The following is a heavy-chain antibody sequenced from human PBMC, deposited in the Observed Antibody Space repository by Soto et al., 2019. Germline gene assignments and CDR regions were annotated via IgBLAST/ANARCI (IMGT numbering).Heavy chain of an antibody. CDR2: IYYSGST. CDR1: GGSVSSGDYY. J-gene: IGHJ1*01. CDR3: ATAGCAYCGGDCYLPAYFQH. V-gene: IGHV4-30-4*01. D-gene: IGHD2-21*02. Sequence: SETLSLTCTVSGGSVSSGDYYWSWIRQPPGKGLEWIGYIYYSGSTYYNPSLKSRVTISVDTSKNQFSLKLSSVTAADTAVYYCATAGCAYCGGDCYLPAYFQHWGQGTLVTVSS.